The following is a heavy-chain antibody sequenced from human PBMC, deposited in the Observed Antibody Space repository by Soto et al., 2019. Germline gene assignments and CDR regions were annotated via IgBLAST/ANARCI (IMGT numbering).Heavy chain of an antibody. CDR3: PTAQYDVFTAYYIPSGY. J-gene: IGHJ4*02. Sequence: SETLSLTCTVSGGSIRSGGYYWTWIRLHPGKGLEWIGYIYYSGSTYYNPSLKSRVTISIDTSMNQFSLKQSSVTAAETAAYYSPTAQYDVFTAYYIPSGYLDQGTLIAVSS. CDR1: GGSIRSGGYY. D-gene: IGHD3-9*01. V-gene: IGHV4-31*03. CDR2: IYYSGST.